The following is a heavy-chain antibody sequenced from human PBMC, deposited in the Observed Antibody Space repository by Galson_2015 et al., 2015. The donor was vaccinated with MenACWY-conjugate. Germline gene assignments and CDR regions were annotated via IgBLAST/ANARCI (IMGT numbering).Heavy chain of an antibody. D-gene: IGHD3-22*01. Sequence: LRLSCAASGFTSSSYAMSWVRQAPGQGLEWVSDISGSGGSSYYADSVKGRFTISRDNSKNTLYLQMSGLRVEDTAVYYCAKGNYYDSSGSLFGYFDSWGQGTLVTVSS. CDR1: GFTSSSYA. V-gene: IGHV3-23*01. CDR2: ISGSGGSS. J-gene: IGHJ4*02. CDR3: AKGNYYDSSGSLFGYFDS.